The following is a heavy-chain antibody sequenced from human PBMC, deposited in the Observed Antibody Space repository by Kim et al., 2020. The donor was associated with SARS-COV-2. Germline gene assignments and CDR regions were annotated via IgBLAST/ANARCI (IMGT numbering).Heavy chain of an antibody. CDR3: AKDSSSGWRPYGMDV. V-gene: IGHV3-43*01. CDR1: GFNFDDYT. CDR2: ISWDGGST. Sequence: GGSLRLSCAASGFNFDDYTMHWVRQAPGKGLEWVSLISWDGGSTYYADSVKGRFTISRDNSKNSLYLQMNSLRTEDTALYYCAKDSSSGWRPYGMDVWGQGTTVTVSS. J-gene: IGHJ6*02. D-gene: IGHD6-19*01.